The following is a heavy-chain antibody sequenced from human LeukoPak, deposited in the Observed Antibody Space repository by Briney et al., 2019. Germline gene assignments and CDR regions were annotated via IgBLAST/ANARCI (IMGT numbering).Heavy chain of an antibody. D-gene: IGHD6-13*01. CDR2: ISYDGSNE. J-gene: IGHJ4*02. CDR3: ASSRGISWHFDY. CDR1: GFTFRSYG. V-gene: IGHV3-30*03. Sequence: GGSLRLSCAASGFTFRSYGMHWVRQAPGKGLEWVAVISYDGSNEYYADSVKGRFTISRDNSKNTLYLQMNSLRAEDTAVYYCASSRGISWHFDYWGQGTLVTVSS.